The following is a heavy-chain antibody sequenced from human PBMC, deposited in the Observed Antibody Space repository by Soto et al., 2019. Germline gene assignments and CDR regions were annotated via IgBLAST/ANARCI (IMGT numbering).Heavy chain of an antibody. CDR1: GFTFSSYG. J-gene: IGHJ6*02. D-gene: IGHD2-2*01. CDR2: ISYDVSNK. V-gene: IGHV3-30*18. Sequence: QVQLVESGGGVVQPGRSLRLSCAASGFTFSSYGMHWVRQAPGKGLEWVAVISYDVSNKYYADSVKGRFTISRDNSKNTLYLQMNSLRAEDTAVYYCAKGGQGCSSTSCYGFDYYYGMDVWGQGTTVTVSS. CDR3: AKGGQGCSSTSCYGFDYYYGMDV.